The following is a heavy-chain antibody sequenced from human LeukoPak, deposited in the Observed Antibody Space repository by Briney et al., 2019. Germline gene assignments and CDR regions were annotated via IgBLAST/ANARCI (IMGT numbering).Heavy chain of an antibody. CDR2: INHSGSS. J-gene: IGHJ4*02. CDR1: GGSFSGYY. Sequence: SETLSLTCAVSGGSFSGYYWTWIRQPPGKGLEWIGEINHSGSSNYNPSLMSRVTISLDPSKHHFSLNLRSVTAADTAVYYCAREHDDSSGYYFDYWGQGTLVTVSS. V-gene: IGHV4-34*01. D-gene: IGHD3-22*01. CDR3: AREHDDSSGYYFDY.